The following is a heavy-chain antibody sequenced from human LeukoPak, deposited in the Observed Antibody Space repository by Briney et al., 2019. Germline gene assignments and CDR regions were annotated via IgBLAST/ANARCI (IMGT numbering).Heavy chain of an antibody. V-gene: IGHV3-30*04. CDR2: LSDDGSNK. D-gene: IGHD6-13*01. J-gene: IGHJ4*02. Sequence: PGTSLRLSCAASGFTFRHYTMHWVRQAPGKGLEWVAALSDDGSNKFYADSVKGRFTVSRDNSKNTLYLQMNSLRAEDTAVYYCAKPGGSSWYDYWGQGTLVTVSS. CDR1: GFTFRHYT. CDR3: AKPGGSSWYDY.